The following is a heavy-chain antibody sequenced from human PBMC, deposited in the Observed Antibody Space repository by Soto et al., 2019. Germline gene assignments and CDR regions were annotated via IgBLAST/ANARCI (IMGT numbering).Heavy chain of an antibody. Sequence: KPSETLSLTCTVSGGSISSYYWSWIRQPPGKGLEWIGYIYYSGSTNYNPSLKSRVTISVDTSKNQFSLKLSSVTAADTAVYYCARVGSLYDFWSGYYRSWFDPWGQGTLVTVS. CDR1: GGSISSYY. CDR3: ARVGSLYDFWSGYYRSWFDP. V-gene: IGHV4-59*01. D-gene: IGHD3-3*01. CDR2: IYYSGST. J-gene: IGHJ5*02.